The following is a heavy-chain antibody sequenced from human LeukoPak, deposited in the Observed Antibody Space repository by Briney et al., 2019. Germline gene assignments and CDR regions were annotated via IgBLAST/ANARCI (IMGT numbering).Heavy chain of an antibody. J-gene: IGHJ4*02. CDR2: ISYDGSNK. CDR1: GFTFSSYG. CDR3: EGGALDY. D-gene: IGHD3-16*01. V-gene: IGHV3-30*03. Sequence: TGGSLRLSCAASGFTFSSYGMLWVRQAPGKGLEGVAVISYDGSNKYYADSVKGRFTISRDNSKNTLYLQMNSLRAEDTAVYYCEGGALDYWGQGTLVTVSS.